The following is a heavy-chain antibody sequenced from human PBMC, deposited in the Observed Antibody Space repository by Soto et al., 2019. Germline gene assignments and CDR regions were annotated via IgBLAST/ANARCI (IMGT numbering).Heavy chain of an antibody. CDR2: ISGSGGST. Sequence: GGSLRLSCAASGFTFSSYAMSWVRQAPGKGLEWVSAISGSGGSTYYADSVKGRFTISRDNSKNTLYLQMNSLRAEDTAVYYCAKDPPHIVVVPAAISNWFDPWGQGTLVTVSS. CDR1: GFTFSSYA. CDR3: AKDPPHIVVVPAAISNWFDP. D-gene: IGHD2-2*01. J-gene: IGHJ5*02. V-gene: IGHV3-23*01.